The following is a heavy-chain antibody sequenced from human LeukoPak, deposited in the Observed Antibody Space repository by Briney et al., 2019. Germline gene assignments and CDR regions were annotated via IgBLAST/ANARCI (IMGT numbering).Heavy chain of an antibody. J-gene: IGHJ5*02. Sequence: PGGSLRLSCAASGFTFSSYEMNWVRQAPGKGLEWVSYISSSGSTIYYADSVKGRFTISRDNAKNSLYLQMNSLRAEDTAVYYCASLTMIVSFDPWGQGTLVTVSS. D-gene: IGHD3-22*01. CDR2: ISSSGSTI. CDR3: ASLTMIVSFDP. CDR1: GFTFSSYE. V-gene: IGHV3-48*03.